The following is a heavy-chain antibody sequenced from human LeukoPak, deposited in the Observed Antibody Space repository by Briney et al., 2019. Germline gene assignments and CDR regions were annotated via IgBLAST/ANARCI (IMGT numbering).Heavy chain of an antibody. Sequence: GASVKVSCKASGYTLTGYYMHWVRQAPGQGLEWMGWINPNSGGTNYAQKFQGRVTMTRDTSISTAYMELSRLRSDDTAVYYCASQTSADIVVVPAAAGYGMDVWGQGTTVTVSS. CDR2: INPNSGGT. J-gene: IGHJ6*02. CDR1: GYTLTGYY. V-gene: IGHV1-2*02. CDR3: ASQTSADIVVVPAAAGYGMDV. D-gene: IGHD2-2*01.